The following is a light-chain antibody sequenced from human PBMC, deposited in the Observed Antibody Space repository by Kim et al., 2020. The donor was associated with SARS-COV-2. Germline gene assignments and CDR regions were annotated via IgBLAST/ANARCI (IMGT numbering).Light chain of an antibody. J-gene: IGKJ4*01. CDR1: QSVPNNL. CDR3: QQYDSSPLT. CDR2: GAS. V-gene: IGKV3-20*01. Sequence: IVLTQSPGTLSLSPGETATLSCRASQSVPNNLLAWYQQKPGQAPRLLIYGASSRATGIPDRFTGSGSGTDFVLTISRLEPEDFAVYYCQQYDSSPLTFGGGTKVDI.